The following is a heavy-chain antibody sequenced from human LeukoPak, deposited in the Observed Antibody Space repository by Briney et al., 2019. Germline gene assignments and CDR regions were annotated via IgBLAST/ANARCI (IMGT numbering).Heavy chain of an antibody. V-gene: IGHV3-33*01. CDR2: IWYDGSNR. CDR1: GFTFSSNG. CDR3: ARDYDSSGYSPWFDP. J-gene: IGHJ5*02. Sequence: GGSLRLSCAASGFTFSSNGMHWVRQAPGKGLEWVAVIWYDGSNRYYADSAKGRFTISRDSSKNTLYLQMNSLRAEDTAVYYCARDYDSSGYSPWFDPWGQGTLVTVSS. D-gene: IGHD3-22*01.